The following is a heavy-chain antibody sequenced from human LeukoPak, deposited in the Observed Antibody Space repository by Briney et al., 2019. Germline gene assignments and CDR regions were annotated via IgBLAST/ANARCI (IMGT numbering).Heavy chain of an antibody. V-gene: IGHV3-72*01. CDR3: VRGKNSFDI. CDR2: STNKATSYST. Sequence: RGSLRLSCAASGFTLSDHYMDWVRQAPGKGLEWVGRSTNKATSYSTVYAASVKGRFTLSRDDSKNSFYLQMNSLKTEDTAVYYCVRGKNSFDIWGQGTMVTVSS. CDR1: GFTLSDHY. D-gene: IGHD4-23*01. J-gene: IGHJ3*02.